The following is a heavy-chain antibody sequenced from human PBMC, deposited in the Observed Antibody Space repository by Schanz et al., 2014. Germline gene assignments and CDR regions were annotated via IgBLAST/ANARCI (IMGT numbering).Heavy chain of an antibody. CDR3: AKGRFGELSAFDI. D-gene: IGHD3-10*01. CDR1: GFTFSSYA. J-gene: IGHJ3*02. CDR2: FIYIGGNT. V-gene: IGHV3-23*01. Sequence: EVQLLESGGGLVQPGGSLRLSCAASGFTFSSYAMSWVRQAPGKGLEWVSFIYIGGNTYYADSVKGRFTISRDNSKNTVYLQMNSLRPEDTAVYYCAKGRFGELSAFDIWGQGTMVTVSS.